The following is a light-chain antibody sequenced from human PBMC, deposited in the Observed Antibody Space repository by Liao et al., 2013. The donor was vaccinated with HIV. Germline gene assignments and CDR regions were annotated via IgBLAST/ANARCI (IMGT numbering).Light chain of an antibody. CDR1: KLGDKY. J-gene: IGLJ1*01. V-gene: IGLV3-1*01. CDR2: EDT. Sequence: SYELTQPPSVSVSPGQTASIACSGDKLGDKYVCWYQQKSGQSPVLVMYEDTKRPSGIPERFSGSNSGHTATLTISGTQPLDEADYYCQAWDSSTSGVFGPGTKVTVL. CDR3: QAWDSSTSGV.